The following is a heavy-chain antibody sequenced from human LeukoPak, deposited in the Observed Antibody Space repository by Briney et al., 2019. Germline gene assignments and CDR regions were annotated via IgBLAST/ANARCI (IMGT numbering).Heavy chain of an antibody. CDR2: IVPIFGTA. D-gene: IGHD6-6*01. Sequence: SVKVSCKASGGTFSSYAISWVRQTPGQGLEWMGGIVPIFGTANYAQKFQGRVTITADESTSTAYMELSSLRSEDTAVYYCARTVVYSTSSPYYYGMDVWGQGTTVTVSS. V-gene: IGHV1-69*13. CDR1: GGTFSSYA. CDR3: ARTVVYSTSSPYYYGMDV. J-gene: IGHJ6*02.